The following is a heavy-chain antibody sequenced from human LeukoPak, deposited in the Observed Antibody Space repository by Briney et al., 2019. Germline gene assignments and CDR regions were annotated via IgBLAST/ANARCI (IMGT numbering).Heavy chain of an antibody. Sequence: GGSLRLSCSASGFTLSSYAMHWVRQAPGMGPEYVSVISSYGDKTYYADSVKGRFTISRDNSKNTVSLQMSSLRPEDTAVYYCVKDLYKGDTSTWYYFDYWGQGTLVTVSS. V-gene: IGHV3-64D*06. D-gene: IGHD6-13*01. CDR1: GFTLSSYA. CDR3: VKDLYKGDTSTWYYFDY. J-gene: IGHJ4*02. CDR2: ISSYGDKT.